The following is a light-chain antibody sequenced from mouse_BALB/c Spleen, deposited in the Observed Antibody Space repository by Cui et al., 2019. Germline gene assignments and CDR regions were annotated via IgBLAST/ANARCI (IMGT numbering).Light chain of an antibody. CDR2: WAS. Sequence: DIVMTQSHKFMSTSVGDRVSITCKASHDVGTAVAWYQQKPGQSPKLLIYWASTRHIGGPDRFTGSGSGTDFTLTISKVQSEDLADYFCQQYSSYLLFTFGSGTKLEIK. J-gene: IGKJ4*01. CDR1: HDVGTA. V-gene: IGKV6-23*01. CDR3: QQYSSYLLFT.